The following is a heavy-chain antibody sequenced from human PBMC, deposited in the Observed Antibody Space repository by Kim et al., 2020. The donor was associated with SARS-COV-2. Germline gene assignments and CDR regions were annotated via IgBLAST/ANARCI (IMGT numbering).Heavy chain of an antibody. V-gene: IGHV4-61*01. CDR1: GGSVSSGSYY. D-gene: IGHD1-1*01. J-gene: IGHJ4*02. Sequence: SETLSLTCTVSGGSVSSGSYYWSWIRQPPGKGLEWIGYIYYSGSTNYNPSLKSRVTISVDTSKNQFSLKLSSVTAADTAVYYCASGDTITTQHFDYWGQGTLVTVSS. CDR2: IYYSGST. CDR3: ASGDTITTQHFDY.